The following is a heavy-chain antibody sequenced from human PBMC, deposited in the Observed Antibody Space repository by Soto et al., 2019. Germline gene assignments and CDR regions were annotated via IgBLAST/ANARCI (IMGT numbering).Heavy chain of an antibody. CDR3: AKGWDDILTGYYRDYYYGMDV. D-gene: IGHD3-9*01. CDR2: ISGSGGST. Sequence: LRLSCAASGFTFSSYAMSWVRQAPGKGLEWVSAISGSGGSTYYADSVKGRFTISRDNPKNTLYLQMNSLRAEDTAVYYCAKGWDDILTGYYRDYYYGMDVWGPGTTVTVSS. CDR1: GFTFSSYA. J-gene: IGHJ6*02. V-gene: IGHV3-23*01.